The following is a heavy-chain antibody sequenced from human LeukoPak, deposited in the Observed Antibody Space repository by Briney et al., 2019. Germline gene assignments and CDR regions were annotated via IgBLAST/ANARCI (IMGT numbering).Heavy chain of an antibody. D-gene: IGHD3-22*01. Sequence: PSETLSLTCTVSGGSISSYYWSWIRQPPGKGLEWIGYIYYSGSTNYNPSLKSRVTISVDTSKNQFSLKLSSVTAADTAAYYCARDGDYYDSSGYYDYWGQGTLVTVSS. CDR2: IYYSGST. CDR1: GGSISSYY. J-gene: IGHJ4*02. CDR3: ARDGDYYDSSGYYDY. V-gene: IGHV4-59*01.